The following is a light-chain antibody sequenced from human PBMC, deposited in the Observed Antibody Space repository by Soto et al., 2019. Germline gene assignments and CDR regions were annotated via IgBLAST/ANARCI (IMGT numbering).Light chain of an antibody. CDR2: DAS. CDR3: QHYNNYSPT. V-gene: IGKV1-5*01. Sequence: DIQMTQSPSTLSAFVGDRVTITCRASQSITNWLAWYQQKPGKAPKLLIYDASNLESGVPSRFSGGGSGTEFTLTVSSLQPADFATYYCQHYNNYSPTFGQGTKVEVK. J-gene: IGKJ1*01. CDR1: QSITNW.